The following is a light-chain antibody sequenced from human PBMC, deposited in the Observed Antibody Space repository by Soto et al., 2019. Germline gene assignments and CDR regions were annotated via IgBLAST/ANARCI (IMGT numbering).Light chain of an antibody. CDR1: QCVSGSS. J-gene: IGKJ2*01. CDR3: HPYCSFPHT. CDR2: GAS. V-gene: IGKV3-20*01. Sequence: EIVLTQSPGTLSLSPGERATLSCRASQCVSGSSLAWYQHKPGQAPRLRLYGASSRATGIPARFSGSGSGRDFSFIISRQEPENFGMYNCHPYCSFPHTFGQGTELETK.